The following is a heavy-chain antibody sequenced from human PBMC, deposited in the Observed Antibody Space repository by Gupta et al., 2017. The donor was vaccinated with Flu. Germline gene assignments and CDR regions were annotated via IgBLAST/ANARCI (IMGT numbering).Heavy chain of an antibody. CDR2: ISGNGGTT. Sequence: SWVRQAPGKGPEWVSSISGNGGTTHYAESVRGRFTISRDNTKNTLYLHMTSLRVEDTALYLCAKQKPLVIFDLWGRGTLVTVSS. CDR3: AKQKPLVIFDL. D-gene: IGHD3-9*01. J-gene: IGHJ4*02. V-gene: IGHV3-23*01.